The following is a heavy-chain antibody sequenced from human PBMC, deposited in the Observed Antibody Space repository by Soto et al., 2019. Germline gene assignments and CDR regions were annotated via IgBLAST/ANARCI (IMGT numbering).Heavy chain of an antibody. D-gene: IGHD4-17*01. V-gene: IGHV3-23*01. CDR3: AKDYGVDDYGDYVGYYYYYGMDV. Sequence: GGSLRLSCAASGFTVSIYAMSWVRQAPGKGLEWVSAISGSGGSTYYADSVKGRFTISRDNSKNTLYLQMNSLRAEDTAVYYCAKDYGVDDYGDYVGYYYYYGMDVWGQGTTVTVSS. CDR1: GFTVSIYA. J-gene: IGHJ6*02. CDR2: ISGSGGST.